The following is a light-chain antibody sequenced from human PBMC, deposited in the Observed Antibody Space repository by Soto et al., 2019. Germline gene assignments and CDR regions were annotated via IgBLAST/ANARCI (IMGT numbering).Light chain of an antibody. V-gene: IGLV2-23*02. Sequence: QSVLTQPASVSGSPGQSITISCTGTSSDVGSYKLVSWYQHHPGKAPKLMIFEVSKRPSGVSNRFSGSKSGNTASLTISGLQADDEAHYYCCLFGGSNLYVFGTGTKVTVL. CDR2: EVS. CDR3: CLFGGSNLYV. J-gene: IGLJ1*01. CDR1: SSDVGSYKL.